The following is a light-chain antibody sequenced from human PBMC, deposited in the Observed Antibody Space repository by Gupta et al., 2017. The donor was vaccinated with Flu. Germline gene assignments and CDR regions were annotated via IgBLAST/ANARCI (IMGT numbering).Light chain of an antibody. CDR1: SSDVGGFNS. V-gene: IGLV2-8*01. J-gene: IGLJ2*01. CDR3: GSYAVGNQYL. Sequence: QSALTQPPSASGSPEQSVPLSCTRTSSDVGGFNSVSCYQHHPGKAPKLIIYEVSNRPSGVPDRFSGSKSGNTASLTVSGLQAEDEADYYCGSYAVGNQYLFGGGTKVTVL. CDR2: EVS.